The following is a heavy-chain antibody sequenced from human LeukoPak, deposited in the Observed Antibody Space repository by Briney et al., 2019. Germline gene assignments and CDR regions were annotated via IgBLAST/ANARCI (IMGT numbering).Heavy chain of an antibody. CDR1: GGSISRYY. CDR3: ARENTVITGEDWFDP. V-gene: IGHV4-59*01. Sequence: SETLSLTCTVSGGSISRYYWSWIRQPPGKGLEWIGYIYYSGSTNYNPSLKSRVTISVDTSKNQFSLKLSSVTAADTAVYYCARENTVITGEDWFDPWGQGTLGTVSS. D-gene: IGHD4-17*01. CDR2: IYYSGST. J-gene: IGHJ5*02.